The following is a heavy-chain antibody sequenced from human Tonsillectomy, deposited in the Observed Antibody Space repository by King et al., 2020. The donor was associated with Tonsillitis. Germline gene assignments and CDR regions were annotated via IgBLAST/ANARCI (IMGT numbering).Heavy chain of an antibody. CDR1: GYLFTDYG. CDR2: ISAYSGNT. V-gene: IGHV1-18*04. D-gene: IGHD2-15*01. CDR3: ARELGTLTHSILGS. J-gene: IGHJ5*02. Sequence: VQLVESGGEVKKPGASVSVSCKASGYLFTDYGISWVRQAPGQGLEWMGWISAYSGNTDYAQKFQGRVTMTTDTSTSTAYMELGSLTSGDTAIYYCARELGTLTHSILGSWGQGTLVTVSS.